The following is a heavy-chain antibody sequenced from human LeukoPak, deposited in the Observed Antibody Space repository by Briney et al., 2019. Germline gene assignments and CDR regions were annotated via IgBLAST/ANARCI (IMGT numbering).Heavy chain of an antibody. Sequence: SQTLSLTCAISGDSVSSNSAAWNWIRQSPSRGLEWLGRTYYRSKWYNDYAVSVKSRITINPDTSKNQFSLQLNSVTPEDTAVYYCARDLRGARAVAGNFDYWGQGTLVTVSS. V-gene: IGHV6-1*01. J-gene: IGHJ4*02. CDR1: GDSVSSNSAA. D-gene: IGHD6-19*01. CDR2: TYYRSKWYN. CDR3: ARDLRGARAVAGNFDY.